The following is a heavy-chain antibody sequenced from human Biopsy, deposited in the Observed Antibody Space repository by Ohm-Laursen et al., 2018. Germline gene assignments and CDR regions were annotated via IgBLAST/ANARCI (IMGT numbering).Heavy chain of an antibody. V-gene: IGHV4-31*11. J-gene: IGHJ5*02. D-gene: IGHD6-19*01. CDR3: ASGGQWPKPYLRYFDP. CDR1: GVSINGGRYY. CDR2: IFYSANT. Sequence: TLSLTCAVSGVSINGGRYYWNWIRHHPGKGLEWIGNIFYSANTYYNPFLKSRVTISVDTSKNQFSLKLSSVTAADTAVYYCASGGQWPKPYLRYFDPWGQGTLVTVSS.